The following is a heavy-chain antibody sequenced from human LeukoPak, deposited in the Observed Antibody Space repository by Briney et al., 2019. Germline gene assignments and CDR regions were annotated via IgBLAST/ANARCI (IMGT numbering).Heavy chain of an antibody. Sequence: GGSLRLSCAASGFTFSSYWMSWVRQAPGKGLEWVANIKQDGSEKYYVDSVKGRFTISRDNAKNSLYLQMNSLRAEDTAVYYCARDLGMVRGIIGYWGQGALVTVSS. J-gene: IGHJ4*02. CDR1: GFTFSSYW. V-gene: IGHV3-7*01. CDR3: ARDLGMVRGIIGY. CDR2: IKQDGSEK. D-gene: IGHD3-10*01.